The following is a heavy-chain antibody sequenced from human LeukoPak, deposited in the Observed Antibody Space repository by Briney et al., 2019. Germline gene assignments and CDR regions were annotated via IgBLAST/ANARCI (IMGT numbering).Heavy chain of an antibody. D-gene: IGHD2/OR15-2a*01. V-gene: IGHV4-61*02. CDR3: ARHVIFDKLLDY. CDR1: GGSISSGSYY. J-gene: IGHJ4*02. CDR2: IYTSGST. Sequence: SETLSLTCTVSGGSISSGSYYWSWIRQPAGKGLEWIGRIYTSGSTNYNPSLKSRVTMSVDASKNQFSLKLSSVTAADTAVYYCARHVIFDKLLDYWGQGTLVTVSS.